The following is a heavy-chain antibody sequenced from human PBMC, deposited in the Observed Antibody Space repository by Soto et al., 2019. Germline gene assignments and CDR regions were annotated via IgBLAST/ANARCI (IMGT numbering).Heavy chain of an antibody. Sequence: EVQLLGSGGGWVQPGGSLILSCVASGFVFSDYAMSWVRQAPGKGLEWVSAISAGGSDTYYADSVKGRFTVSRVNSKNTLYLQMNTLRAEDTAIYYCASVPIWCGSSSCYTEGFDSWGQGTLVTVSS. CDR2: ISAGGSDT. CDR1: GFVFSDYA. J-gene: IGHJ4*02. D-gene: IGHD2-2*01. CDR3: ASVPIWCGSSSCYTEGFDS. V-gene: IGHV3-23*01.